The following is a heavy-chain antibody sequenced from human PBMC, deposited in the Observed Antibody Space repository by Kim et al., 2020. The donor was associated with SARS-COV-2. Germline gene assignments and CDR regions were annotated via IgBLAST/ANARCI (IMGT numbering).Heavy chain of an antibody. CDR1: GGTFSSYA. J-gene: IGHJ2*01. Sequence: SVKVSCKASGGTFSSYAISWVRQAPGQGLEWMGGIIPIFGAANYAQKFQGRVTITADKSTSTAYMELSSLRSEDTAVYYCARDEAAAGYFDLWGRGTLVTVSS. CDR3: ARDEAAAGYFDL. D-gene: IGHD6-13*01. CDR2: IIPIFGAA. V-gene: IGHV1-69*06.